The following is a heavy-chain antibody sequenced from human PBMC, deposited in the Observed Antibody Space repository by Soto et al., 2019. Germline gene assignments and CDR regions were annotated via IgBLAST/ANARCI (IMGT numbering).Heavy chain of an antibody. V-gene: IGHV4-59*08. CDR2: VYYSGGT. CDR3: VRQGIGNLRGLVDV. J-gene: IGHJ6*02. Sequence: QVQLQQSGPGLVKPSETLSLTCTVSSGPSSSHNWGWIRQPPGRGLEWIGYVYYSGGTSYNPSLKSRVTIAADTSTNHISLTLSSVTDADTAVYYCVRQGIGNLRGLVDVWGQGTTVSVSS. D-gene: IGHD1-1*01. CDR1: SGPSSSHN.